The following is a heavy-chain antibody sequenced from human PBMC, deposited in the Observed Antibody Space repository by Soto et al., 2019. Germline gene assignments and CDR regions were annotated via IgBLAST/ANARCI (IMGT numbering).Heavy chain of an antibody. D-gene: IGHD4-17*01. Sequence: ASVKVSCKASGGTFSSYAISWVRQAPGQGLEWMGGIIPIFGTANYAQKFQGRVTITADESTSTAYMELSSLRSEDTAVYYCARGEIGYGGKSGGSLYYYGMDVWGQGTTVTVSS. V-gene: IGHV1-69*13. CDR3: ARGEIGYGGKSGGSLYYYGMDV. CDR1: GGTFSSYA. J-gene: IGHJ6*02. CDR2: IIPIFGTA.